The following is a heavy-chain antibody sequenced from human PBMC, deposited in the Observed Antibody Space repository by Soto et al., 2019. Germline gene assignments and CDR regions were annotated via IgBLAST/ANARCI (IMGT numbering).Heavy chain of an antibody. Sequence: SVKVSCKASGGTFSSYTISWVRQAPGQGLEWMGRIIPILGIANYAQKFQGRVTITADKSTSTAYMELSSLRSEDTAVYYCASIVVVPAAMGDYYYGMDVWGQGTTVTVSS. D-gene: IGHD2-2*01. CDR1: GGTFSSYT. CDR3: ASIVVVPAAMGDYYYGMDV. CDR2: IIPILGIA. V-gene: IGHV1-69*02. J-gene: IGHJ6*02.